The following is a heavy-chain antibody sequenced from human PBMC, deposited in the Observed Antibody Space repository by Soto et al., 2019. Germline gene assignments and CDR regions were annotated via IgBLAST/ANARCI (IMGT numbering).Heavy chain of an antibody. V-gene: IGHV1-8*01. J-gene: IGHJ3*02. CDR2: MNPNSGNT. CDR3: ARGSTLRGYSYGWNPAGAFDI. Sequence: RASVKVSCKASGYTFTSYDINWVRQATGQGLEWMGWMNPNSGNTGYAQKFQGRVTMTRNTSISTAYMELSSLRSEDTAVYYCARGSTLRGYSYGWNPAGAFDIWGQGTMVTVS. CDR1: GYTFTSYD. D-gene: IGHD5-18*01.